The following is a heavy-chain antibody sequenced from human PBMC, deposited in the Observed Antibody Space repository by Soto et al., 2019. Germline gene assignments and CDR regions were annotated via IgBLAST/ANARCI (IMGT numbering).Heavy chain of an antibody. J-gene: IGHJ5*02. CDR2: ISHSGST. V-gene: IGHV4-39*02. Sequence: SETLSLTCAVFGGSISSSGYYCGWIRQPPGKGLEWIGSISHSGSTYSNPSLKRRVTISVDTSKNQFSLKLSSVTAADTAVYYCARGLVVVAATPSYNWFDPWGQGTLVTVSS. CDR3: ARGLVVVAATPSYNWFDP. D-gene: IGHD2-15*01. CDR1: GGSISSSGYY.